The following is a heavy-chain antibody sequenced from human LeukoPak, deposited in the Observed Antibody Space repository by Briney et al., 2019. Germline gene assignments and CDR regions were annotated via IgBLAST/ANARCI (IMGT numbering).Heavy chain of an antibody. Sequence: ASVKVSCKASGYTFTGYYMHWVRQAPGQGLEWMGWINPNSGGTNYAQKFQGRVTMTRDTSISTAYMELSRLRSDDTAVYYCARHRSDYGGNSGGRAIDCWGQGTLVTVSS. CDR3: ARHRSDYGGNSGGRAIDC. V-gene: IGHV1-2*02. CDR1: GYTFTGYY. CDR2: INPNSGGT. D-gene: IGHD4-23*01. J-gene: IGHJ4*02.